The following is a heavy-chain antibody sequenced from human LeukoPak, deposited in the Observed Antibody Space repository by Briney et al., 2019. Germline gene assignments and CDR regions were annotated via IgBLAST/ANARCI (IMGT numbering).Heavy chain of an antibody. V-gene: IGHV3-30*18. D-gene: IGHD3-22*01. J-gene: IGHJ6*01. CDR2: ISYDRSNI. CDR3: AKDDSSCYVEYYCYFG. CDR1: GFTFSSYG. Sequence: GGSLRLSCAASGFTFSSYGMHWVRQAPGKGLEWVAAISYDRSNIYYADSVKGRFTISRDNSKNTLYLQMNSLRAEDTAVYYCAKDDSSCYVEYYCYFG.